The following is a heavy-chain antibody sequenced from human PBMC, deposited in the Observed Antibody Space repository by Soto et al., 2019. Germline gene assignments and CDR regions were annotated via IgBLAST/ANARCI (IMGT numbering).Heavy chain of an antibody. CDR3: ARDLSIAAADNWFDP. CDR2: IYYSGST. V-gene: IGHV4-31*03. Sequence: SETLSLTCTVSGGSISSGGYYWSWIRQHPGKGLEWIGYIYYSGSTYYNPSLKSRVTISVDTSKNQFSLKLSSVTAADTAVYYCARDLSIAAADNWFDPSGQGTLVTVSS. CDR1: GGSISSGGYY. J-gene: IGHJ5*02. D-gene: IGHD6-13*01.